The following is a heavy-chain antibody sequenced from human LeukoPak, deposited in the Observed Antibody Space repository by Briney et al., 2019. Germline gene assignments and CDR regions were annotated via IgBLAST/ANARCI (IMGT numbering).Heavy chain of an antibody. CDR1: GGTFSSYA. D-gene: IGHD6-19*01. CDR2: IIPILGIA. CDR3: ARDPSNTSGWKTWFDP. V-gene: IGHV1-69*04. Sequence: GASVKVSCKASGGTFSSYAISWVRQAPGQGLEWMGRIIPILGIANYAQKFQGRVTLTTYTSTTTAYLELRSLTSDDTAVYYCARDPSNTSGWKTWFDPWGQGTLVTVSS. J-gene: IGHJ5*02.